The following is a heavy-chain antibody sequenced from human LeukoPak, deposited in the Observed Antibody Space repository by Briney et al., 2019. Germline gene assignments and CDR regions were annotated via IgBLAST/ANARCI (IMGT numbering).Heavy chain of an antibody. J-gene: IGHJ4*02. CDR2: IYHSGST. CDR1: GGSFSGYY. CDR3: ARGGASSYYYDSSGYFGY. D-gene: IGHD3-22*01. V-gene: IGHV4-34*01. Sequence: PSETLSLTCAVYGGSFSGYYWSWIRQPPGKGLEWIGEIYHSGSTNYNPSLKSRVTISVDTSKNQFSLKLSSVPAADTAVYYCARGGASSYYYDSSGYFGYWGQGTLVTVSS.